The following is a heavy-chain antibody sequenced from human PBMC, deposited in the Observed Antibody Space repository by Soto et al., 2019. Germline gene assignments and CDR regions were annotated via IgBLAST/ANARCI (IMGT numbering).Heavy chain of an antibody. D-gene: IGHD3-22*01. V-gene: IGHV1-46*01. Sequence: ASVKVSCKASGYTFTSYYMHWVRQAPGQGLEWMGIINPSGGSTSYAQKFQGRVTMTRDTSTSTVYMELSSLRSEDTAVYYCARDLNITMIADPWGKGTLVTDSS. CDR3: ARDLNITMIADP. J-gene: IGHJ5*02. CDR2: INPSGGST. CDR1: GYTFTSYY.